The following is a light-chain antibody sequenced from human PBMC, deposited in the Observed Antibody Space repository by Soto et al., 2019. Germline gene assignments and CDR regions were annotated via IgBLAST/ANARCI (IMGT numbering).Light chain of an antibody. CDR1: SSDVGGYNY. CDR2: EVS. CDR3: SSYAGSNNLV. V-gene: IGLV2-8*01. J-gene: IGLJ2*01. Sequence: QSALTQPPSASGSPGQSVTISCTGTSSDVGGYNYVSWYQQHPGKAPKLMIYEVSNRPSGFPDRFSGSKSGNTASLTVSGLPAEDEADYYCSSYAGSNNLVFGGGTKVTVL.